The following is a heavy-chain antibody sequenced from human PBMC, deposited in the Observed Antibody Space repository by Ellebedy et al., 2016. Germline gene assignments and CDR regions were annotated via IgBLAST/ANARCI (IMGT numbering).Heavy chain of an antibody. D-gene: IGHD6-13*01. V-gene: IGHV3-53*01. CDR1: GFTFSNFA. CDR2: IYRTGTT. CDR3: AGDSRGITAAGTSLHY. J-gene: IGHJ4*02. Sequence: GESLKISCAASGFTFSNFAMSWVRQAPGKGLEWVAIIYRTGTTFYPDSAKGRFTISRDNSKNTLYLQMNSLRVEDTAVYYCAGDSRGITAAGTSLHYWGQGTLVTVSS.